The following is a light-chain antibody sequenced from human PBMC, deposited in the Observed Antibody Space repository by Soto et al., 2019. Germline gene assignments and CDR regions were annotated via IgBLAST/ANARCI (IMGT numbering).Light chain of an antibody. Sequence: ALRMTQSPSSLSASTGDRVTVTCRASQSVGSYLAWYQQKPGAAPKLLIYAASTLHIGVPSRFTGSGYGTDFTLTISCLQSEDFATYYCQKYYHYPYSFGQGTKVDIK. CDR3: QKYYHYPYS. J-gene: IGKJ2*01. CDR2: AAS. CDR1: QSVGSY. V-gene: IGKV1-8*01.